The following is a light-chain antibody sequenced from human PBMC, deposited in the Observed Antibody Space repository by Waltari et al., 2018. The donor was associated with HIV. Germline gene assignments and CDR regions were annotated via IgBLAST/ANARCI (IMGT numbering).Light chain of an antibody. CDR3: ASWDNSLTAGV. Sequence: QSALTQPPSVSAAPGQRVTISCSGNGSNIGQNSVSWYQHVPGTAPRLVIFDNTSRPSWIPDRFSASKSGTSATLAITGLQAGDEAAYFCASWDNSLTAGVFGAGTSLTVL. CDR1: GSNIGQNS. V-gene: IGLV1-51*01. CDR2: DNT. J-gene: IGLJ2*01.